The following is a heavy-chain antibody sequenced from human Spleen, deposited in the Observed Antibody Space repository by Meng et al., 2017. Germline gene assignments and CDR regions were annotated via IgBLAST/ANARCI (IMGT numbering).Heavy chain of an antibody. J-gene: IGHJ4*02. CDR2: INTNSGGT. V-gene: IGHV1-2*02. CDR1: GYAFTSYD. Sequence: ASVKVSCKASGYAFTSYDINWVRQATGQGLEWMGWINTNSGGTNYAQKFQGRVTMTRDTSISTAYMELSRLRSDDTAVYYCARDLRTTVNTGVYWGQGTLVTVSS. D-gene: IGHD4-17*01. CDR3: ARDLRTTVNTGVY.